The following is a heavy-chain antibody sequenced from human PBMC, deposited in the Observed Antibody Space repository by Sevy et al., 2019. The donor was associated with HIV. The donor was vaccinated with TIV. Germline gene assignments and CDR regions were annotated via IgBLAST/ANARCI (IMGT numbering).Heavy chain of an antibody. CDR2: VSGSGDRT. Sequence: GGSLRLSCAASGFTFNSFAISWVRQAPGKGLEWVSGVSGSGDRTYYTDYMKGRFTVSRDNSKNTLYLQIDNLRVEDTAVYYWAKATSAKATEDHFDYWGQGTLVTVSS. D-gene: IGHD5-12*01. CDR1: GFTFNSFA. CDR3: AKATSAKATEDHFDY. J-gene: IGHJ4*02. V-gene: IGHV3-23*01.